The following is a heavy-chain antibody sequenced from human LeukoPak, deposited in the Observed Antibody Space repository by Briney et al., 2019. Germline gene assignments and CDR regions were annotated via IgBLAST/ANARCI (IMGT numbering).Heavy chain of an antibody. Sequence: PGGSLRLSCAASGFTFSSYEMNWVRQAPGKGLEWVSYISSSGSTIYYADSVKGRFTISRDNAKNSLYLQMNSLRAEDTAVYYCARVDGYCSSTSCRIVGYYFDYWGQGTLVTVSS. D-gene: IGHD2-2*01. J-gene: IGHJ4*02. V-gene: IGHV3-48*03. CDR3: ARVDGYCSSTSCRIVGYYFDY. CDR1: GFTFSSYE. CDR2: ISSSGSTI.